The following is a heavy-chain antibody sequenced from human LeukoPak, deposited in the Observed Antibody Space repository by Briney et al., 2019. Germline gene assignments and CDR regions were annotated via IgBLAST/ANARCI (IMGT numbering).Heavy chain of an antibody. CDR2: IKQDGSEK. J-gene: IGHJ6*04. D-gene: IGHD2-2*01. Sequence: GGSLRLSCAASGFTFNDYWMTWVRQAPGKGLEWVAHIKQDGSEKYYVDSLKGRFTISRDNAENSLFLQMNSLRAGDTAVYYCVRDCSSASLSSGCYYAMDVWGKGTTVTVSS. V-gene: IGHV3-7*03. CDR1: GFTFNDYW. CDR3: VRDCSSASLSSGCYYAMDV.